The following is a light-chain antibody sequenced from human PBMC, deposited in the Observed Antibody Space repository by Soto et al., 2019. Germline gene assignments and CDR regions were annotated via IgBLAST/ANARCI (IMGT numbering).Light chain of an antibody. CDR1: QSVATN. Sequence: EAVLTQSPATLSVSPGERATLSCRASQSVATNLAWYQQRPGQAPRLLIYGASKRAVGLPARFSGSGSGTEFTLTITSLQSEDFAVYYCQQYNNWPQTFGQATKVEIK. CDR2: GAS. CDR3: QQYNNWPQT. J-gene: IGKJ1*01. V-gene: IGKV3-15*01.